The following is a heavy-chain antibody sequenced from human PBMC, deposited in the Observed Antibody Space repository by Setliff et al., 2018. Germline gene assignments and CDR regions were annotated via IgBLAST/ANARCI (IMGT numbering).Heavy chain of an antibody. CDR1: GFSVNSDYF. CDR3: ARREVVAAGADVFDI. V-gene: IGHV4-38-2*01. Sequence: PSETLSLTCAVSGFSVNSDYFWGWIRQTPGRWLERIGNIFHDGNTYYHPSLTSRVTISVDTSNNHFSLRLISVTAADTAVYYCARREVVAAGADVFDIWGQGTVVTVSS. D-gene: IGHD2-15*01. CDR2: IFHDGNT. J-gene: IGHJ3*02.